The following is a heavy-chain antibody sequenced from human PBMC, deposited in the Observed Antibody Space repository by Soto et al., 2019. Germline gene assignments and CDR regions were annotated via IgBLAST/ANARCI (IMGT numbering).Heavy chain of an antibody. CDR3: TTGEERNPNGFGKFAF. J-gene: IGHJ4*02. V-gene: IGHV3-23*01. Sequence: LRLSCTVSGLTFTTYAMAWVRQAPGQGLEWVSAIRGSGGSAFYADSVRGRFTISRDDAKDTVYLQMESLRVEDTAVYFWTTGEERNPNGFGKFAFWGQGTLVTVSS. CDR1: GLTFTTYA. D-gene: IGHD3-10*01. CDR2: IRGSGGSA.